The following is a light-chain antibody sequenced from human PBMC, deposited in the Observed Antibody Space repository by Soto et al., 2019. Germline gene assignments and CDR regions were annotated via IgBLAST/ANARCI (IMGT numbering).Light chain of an antibody. Sequence: QSALTQPASVSGSPGQSITISCTGTRNDVGSYDLVSWYQQHPDKPPRLIIYEVSQRPSGVSDRFSGSKSGNTASLTISGLQADDEANYYCSSYAYSSTLVFGGGTKLTVL. CDR1: RNDVGSYDL. J-gene: IGLJ3*02. CDR2: EVS. CDR3: SSYAYSSTLV. V-gene: IGLV2-23*02.